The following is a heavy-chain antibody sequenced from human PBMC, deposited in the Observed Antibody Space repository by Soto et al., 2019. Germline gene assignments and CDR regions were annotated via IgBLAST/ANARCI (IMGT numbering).Heavy chain of an antibody. V-gene: IGHV1-18*01. Sequence: VASVKVSCKASGFTFSNYGLNWVRQAPGQGLEWMGWVSANNGHTNYAQNLQGRVSMTTDTSTSTAYMELTNLRSDDTAVYYCARGQDYFDTSGYNDYWGRGTLVTVSS. CDR3: ARGQDYFDTSGYNDY. CDR2: VSANNGHT. J-gene: IGHJ4*02. D-gene: IGHD3-22*01. CDR1: GFTFSNYG.